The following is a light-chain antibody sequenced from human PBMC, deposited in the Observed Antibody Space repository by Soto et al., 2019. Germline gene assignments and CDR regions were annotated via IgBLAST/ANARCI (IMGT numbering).Light chain of an antibody. CDR3: AAWDDSLNGWV. J-gene: IGLJ3*02. CDR1: NSNIGGNT. CDR2: IYN. V-gene: IGLV1-44*01. Sequence: QSVLTQPPSASGTPGQRVTLSCSGSNSNIGGNTVNWYQQLPGTAPRLLIYIYNQRASGVPDRFSGAKSCTSAALAISGLQSDDEADYYCAAWDDSLNGWVFGGGTKLTVL.